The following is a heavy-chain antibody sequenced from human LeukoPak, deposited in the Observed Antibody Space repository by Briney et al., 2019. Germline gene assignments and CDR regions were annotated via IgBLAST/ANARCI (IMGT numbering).Heavy chain of an antibody. D-gene: IGHD3-22*01. CDR3: GRDYYDSSGDGAFDI. V-gene: IGHV1-2*02. CDR1: GYTFTGYY. CDR2: INPSSGGT. J-gene: IGHJ3*02. Sequence: ASVKVSCKASGYTFTGYYMHWVRQAPGQGLEWMGWINPSSGGTNYAQKFQDRVTMTRDTSISTVYMELSRLRSDDTAVYYCGRDYYDSSGDGAFDIWGQGTMVTVSS.